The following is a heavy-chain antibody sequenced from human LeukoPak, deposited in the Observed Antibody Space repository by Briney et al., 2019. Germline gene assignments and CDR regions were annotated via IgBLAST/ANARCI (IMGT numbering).Heavy chain of an antibody. D-gene: IGHD3-22*01. J-gene: IGHJ4*02. CDR2: IIPILGIA. CDR1: GGTFSSYA. CDR3: ARSYYDSSGLDY. Sequence: SVKVSCKASGGTFSSYAISWVRQAPGQGLEWMGRIIPILGIANYAQKFQGRVTITADKSTSTAYMELSSLRSEDTGVYYCARSYYDSSGLDYWGQGTLVTVSS. V-gene: IGHV1-69*04.